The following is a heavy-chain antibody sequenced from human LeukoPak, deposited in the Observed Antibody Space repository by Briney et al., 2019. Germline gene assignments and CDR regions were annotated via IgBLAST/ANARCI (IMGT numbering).Heavy chain of an antibody. Sequence: VASVKVSCKASGGTFSSYAISWVRQAPGQGLEWMGRIIPIFGTANYAQKFQGRVTITTDESTSTAYMELSSLRSEDTAVYYCARGETWIQLWTWGQGTLVTVSS. J-gene: IGHJ5*02. D-gene: IGHD5-18*01. CDR3: ARGETWIQLWT. CDR1: GGTFSSYA. CDR2: IIPIFGTA. V-gene: IGHV1-69*05.